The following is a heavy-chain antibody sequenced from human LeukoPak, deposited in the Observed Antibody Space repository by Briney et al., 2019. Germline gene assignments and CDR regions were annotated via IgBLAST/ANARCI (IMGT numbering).Heavy chain of an antibody. CDR3: ARTTEGYAGGPGYSYYYYMDV. J-gene: IGHJ6*03. Sequence: PSETLSLTCTVSGGSISSSYFWGWIRQPPGKGLEWIGSIYYNDNTYYNPSLKSGVTISLDTSKNQFSLKLSSVTAADTAVYYCARTTEGYAGGPGYSYYYYMDVWGKGTTVTISS. CDR1: GGSISSSYF. D-gene: IGHD5-12*01. V-gene: IGHV4-39*07. CDR2: IYYNDNT.